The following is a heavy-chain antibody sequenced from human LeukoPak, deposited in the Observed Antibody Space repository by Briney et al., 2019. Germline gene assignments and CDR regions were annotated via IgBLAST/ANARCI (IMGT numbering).Heavy chain of an antibody. CDR3: AKVVLAYCGGDCYSSYFDL. D-gene: IGHD2-21*02. J-gene: IGHJ2*01. CDR1: GFTFSSYG. CDR2: IRYDGSNK. V-gene: IGHV3-30*02. Sequence: GGSLRLSCAASGFTFSSYGMHWVRQAPGKGLEWVAFIRYDGSNKYYADSVKGRFTISRDNSKNTLYLQMNSLRAEDTAVYYCAKVVLAYCGGDCYSSYFDLWGRGTLVTVSS.